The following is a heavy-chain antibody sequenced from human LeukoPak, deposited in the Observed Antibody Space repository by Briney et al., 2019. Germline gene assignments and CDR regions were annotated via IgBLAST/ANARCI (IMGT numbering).Heavy chain of an antibody. D-gene: IGHD3-10*01. V-gene: IGHV4-59*01. CDR2: IYYSGST. CDR3: ARVVDYYGSGSYYITPGWFDP. CDR1: GGSISSYY. Sequence: PSETLSLTCTVSGGSISSYYWSWVRQPPGKGLEWIGYIYYSGSTNYNPSLKSRVTISVDTSKNQFSLKLSSVTAADTAVYYCARVVDYYGSGSYYITPGWFDPWGQGTLVTVSS. J-gene: IGHJ5*02.